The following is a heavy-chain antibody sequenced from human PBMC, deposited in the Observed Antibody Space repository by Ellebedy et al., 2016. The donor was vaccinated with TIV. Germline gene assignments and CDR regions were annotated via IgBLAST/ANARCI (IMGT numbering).Heavy chain of an antibody. CDR3: ARRRAVTSIRYFDY. CDR2: ISSSSSYI. V-gene: IGHV3-21*04. D-gene: IGHD2-21*02. J-gene: IGHJ4*02. Sequence: PGGSLRLSCAASGFSFSSYAMSWVRQAPGKGLEWVSSISSSSSYIYYADSVKGRFTISRDNAKNSLYLQMNSLRADDTAVYYCARRRAVTSIRYFDYWGQGTLVTVSS. CDR1: GFSFSSYA.